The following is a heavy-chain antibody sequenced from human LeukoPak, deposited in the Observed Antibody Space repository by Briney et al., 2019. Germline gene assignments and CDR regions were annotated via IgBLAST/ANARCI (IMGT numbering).Heavy chain of an antibody. J-gene: IGHJ4*02. Sequence: GGSLRLSCAASGFTFSRYWMHWVRQAPGKGLVWVSRINDDGSDTSYADSVKGRFTISRDNAKNTLFLQMNSLRAEDTAVYYCARRWYENSGSYLIDYWGQGTLVTVSS. CDR1: GFTFSRYW. CDR2: INDDGSDT. CDR3: ARRWYENSGSYLIDY. V-gene: IGHV3-74*01. D-gene: IGHD3-22*01.